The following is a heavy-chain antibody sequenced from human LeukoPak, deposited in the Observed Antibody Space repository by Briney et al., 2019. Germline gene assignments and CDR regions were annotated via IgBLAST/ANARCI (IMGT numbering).Heavy chain of an antibody. CDR2: IYYSGNT. D-gene: IGHD6-13*01. CDR1: GGSISSSTYY. J-gene: IGHJ6*03. V-gene: IGHV4-39*07. Sequence: PSETLSLTCTVSGGSISSSTYYWGWIRQPPGKGLEWIGNIYYSGNTYYNPSLESRVTISVDTSKNQFSLKLTSMTAADTAVYYCARWAAAPALTGGYYYYYMDVWGKGTTVTISS. CDR3: ARWAAAPALTGGYYYYYMDV.